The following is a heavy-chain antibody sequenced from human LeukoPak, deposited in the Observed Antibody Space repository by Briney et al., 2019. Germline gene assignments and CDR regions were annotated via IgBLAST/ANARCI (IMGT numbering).Heavy chain of an antibody. Sequence: GGSLRLSCAASGFTVSSTYMSWVRQAPGGGLEGVSVFYSGDTTYYANSVKGRVTISRDNSKNILYLRMNSVRAEDTAVYYCARRLLTGSYVVWGQGTLVTAAS. CDR2: FYSGDTT. J-gene: IGHJ4*02. CDR1: GFTVSSTY. D-gene: IGHD3-9*01. CDR3: ARRLLTGSYVV. V-gene: IGHV3-66*01.